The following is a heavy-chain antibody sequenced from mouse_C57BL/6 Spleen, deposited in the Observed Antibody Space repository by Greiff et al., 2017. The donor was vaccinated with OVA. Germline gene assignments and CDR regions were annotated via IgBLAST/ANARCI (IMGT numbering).Heavy chain of an antibody. CDR1: GYTFTNYW. V-gene: IGHV1-63*01. CDR2: IYPGGGYT. J-gene: IGHJ2*01. D-gene: IGHD2-3*01. Sequence: VMLVESGAELVRPGTSVKMSCKASGYTFTNYWIGWAKQRPGHGLEWIGDIYPGGGYTNYNEKFKGKATLTADKSSSTAYMQFSSLTSEDSAIYYCARSHYDGTGFDYWGQGTTLTVSS. CDR3: ARSHYDGTGFDY.